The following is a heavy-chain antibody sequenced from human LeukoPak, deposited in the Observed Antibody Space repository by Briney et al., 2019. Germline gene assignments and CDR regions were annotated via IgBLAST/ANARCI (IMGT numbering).Heavy chain of an antibody. Sequence: AAVKVCCNASRYAFTGYYMHLVRQAPGQGLEWMGGINPNSGGTNYAQKFQGRVNMTSDTSNSTAYMELSRLRSDDTAVYYCAREERYCSGGSCHPLYAFDIWGQGTMVTVSS. CDR3: AREERYCSGGSCHPLYAFDI. CDR1: RYAFTGYY. V-gene: IGHV1-2*02. J-gene: IGHJ3*02. D-gene: IGHD2-15*01. CDR2: INPNSGGT.